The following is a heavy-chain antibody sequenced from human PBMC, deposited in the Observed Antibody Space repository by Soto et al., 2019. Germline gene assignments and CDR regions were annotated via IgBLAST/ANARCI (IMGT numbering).Heavy chain of an antibody. CDR1: GGKFTNYG. V-gene: IGHV1-69*01. J-gene: IGHJ5*02. D-gene: IGHD6-13*01. CDR3: ARALWTSWYNWFDP. Sequence: QVQLVQSGAELKKTGSSVKVSCKASGGKFTNYGISLVRQAPGQGLEWMGGIIPLFGTTNYAQKFRGRVTVTADESTRTAYMELNSLRSEDTAIYFCARALWTSWYNWFDPWGQGPLVTVSS. CDR2: IIPLFGTT.